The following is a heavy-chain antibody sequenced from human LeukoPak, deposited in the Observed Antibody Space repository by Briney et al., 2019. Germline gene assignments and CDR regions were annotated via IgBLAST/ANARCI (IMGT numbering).Heavy chain of an antibody. J-gene: IGHJ4*02. Sequence: GGSLRLSCATSGLSFSGTWMTWVRQAPGKGLECVANIKPDGSQKYYLDSVKGRFTVSIDNAKNSLYLQMNSLRVEDTAIYFCASDLNGAGGWGQGTLVTVSS. CDR1: GLSFSGTW. V-gene: IGHV3-7*01. D-gene: IGHD4/OR15-4a*01. CDR3: ASDLNGAGG. CDR2: IKPDGSQK.